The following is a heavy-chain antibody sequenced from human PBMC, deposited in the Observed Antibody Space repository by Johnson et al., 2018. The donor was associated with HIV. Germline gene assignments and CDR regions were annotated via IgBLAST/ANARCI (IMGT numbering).Heavy chain of an antibody. CDR3: AREGGAVASRGFDI. Sequence: EVQLVESGGGLVQPARSLRLSCAASGFTFGDYAMHWVRQAPGKGLEWVSGISWNSGSVDYADSVKGRFTISRDNAKKSLFLQMNSLRAEDTAVYYCAREGGAVASRGFDIWGQGTMVTVSS. J-gene: IGHJ3*02. CDR2: ISWNSGSV. CDR1: GFTFGDYA. V-gene: IGHV3-9*01. D-gene: IGHD6-19*01.